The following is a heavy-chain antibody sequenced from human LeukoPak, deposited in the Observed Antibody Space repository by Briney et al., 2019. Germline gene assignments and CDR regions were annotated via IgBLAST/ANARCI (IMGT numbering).Heavy chain of an antibody. D-gene: IGHD6-13*01. J-gene: IGHJ4*02. Sequence: GESLKISLKGSGYSFTSYWIGWVRQMPGKDLEWMGISYPGDSDTRYSPSFQGQVTISADKSISTAYLQWSSLKASDTAMYYCARRDSSSKHFDYWGQGTLVTVSS. CDR2: SYPGDSDT. V-gene: IGHV5-51*01. CDR1: GYSFTSYW. CDR3: ARRDSSSKHFDY.